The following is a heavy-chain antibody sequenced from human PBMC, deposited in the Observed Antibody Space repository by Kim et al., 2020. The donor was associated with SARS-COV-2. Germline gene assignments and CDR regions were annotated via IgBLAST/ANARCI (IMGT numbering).Heavy chain of an antibody. Sequence: SETLSLTCTVSGGSISSSSYYWGWIRQPPGKGLEWIGSIYYSGSTYYNPSLKSRVTISVDTSKNQFSLKLSSVTAADTAVYYCARATYFDWLGVRYFDYWGQGTLVTVSS. J-gene: IGHJ4*02. D-gene: IGHD3-9*01. CDR1: GGSISSSSYY. CDR2: IYYSGST. V-gene: IGHV4-39*07. CDR3: ARATYFDWLGVRYFDY.